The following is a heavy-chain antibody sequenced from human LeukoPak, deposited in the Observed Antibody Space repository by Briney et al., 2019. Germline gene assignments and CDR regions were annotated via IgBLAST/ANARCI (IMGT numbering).Heavy chain of an antibody. CDR3: ARDAPKVVVAATNWFDP. D-gene: IGHD2-15*01. CDR1: GYTFTSYY. Sequence: EASVTVSCTASGYTFTSYYMHWVRQAPGQGLEWMGIINPSGGSTSYAQKFQGRVTMTRDTSTSTVYMELSSLRSEDTAVCYCARDAPKVVVAATNWFDPWGQGTLVTVSS. CDR2: INPSGGST. J-gene: IGHJ5*02. V-gene: IGHV1-46*01.